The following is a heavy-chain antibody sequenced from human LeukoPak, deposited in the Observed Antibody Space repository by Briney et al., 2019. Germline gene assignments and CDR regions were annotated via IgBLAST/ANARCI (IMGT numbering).Heavy chain of an antibody. CDR3: ARDYYDSSGYYSYYYGMDV. D-gene: IGHD3-22*01. CDR1: GYTFTGYY. V-gene: IGHV1-2*02. J-gene: IGHJ6*02. Sequence: ASVKVSCKASGYTFTGYYMHWVRQAPGQGLEWMGWINPNSGGTNYAQKFQGGVTMTRDTSISTAYMELSRLRSDDTAVYYCARDYYDSSGYYSYYYGMDVWGQGTTVTVSS. CDR2: INPNSGGT.